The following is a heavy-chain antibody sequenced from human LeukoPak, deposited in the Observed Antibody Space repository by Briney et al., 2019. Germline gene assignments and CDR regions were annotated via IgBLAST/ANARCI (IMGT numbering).Heavy chain of an antibody. CDR2: INPNSGGT. V-gene: IGHV1-2*02. CDR3: ARSRLVGAGFDY. J-gene: IGHJ4*02. CDR1: GYTFTGYY. Sequence: GASVKVSCKASGYTFTGYYMHWVRQAPGQGLEWMGLINPNSGGTNYVQKFRGRVTMTRNTSISTDYMELSSLRSEDTAVYYCARSRLVGAGFDYWGQGTLVTVSS. D-gene: IGHD1-26*01.